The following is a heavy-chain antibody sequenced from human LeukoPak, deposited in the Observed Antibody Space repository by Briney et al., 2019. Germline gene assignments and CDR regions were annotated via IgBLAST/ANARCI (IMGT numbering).Heavy chain of an antibody. J-gene: IGHJ4*02. D-gene: IGHD6-19*01. CDR2: INHSGST. CDR3: ARGRGSSGWPFDY. Sequence: SETLSLTCAVYGGSFSGYHWSWIRQPPGKGLEWIGEINHSGSTNYNPSLKSRVTISVDTSKIQFSLKLSSVTAADTAVYYCARGRGSSGWPFDYWGQGTLVTVSS. V-gene: IGHV4-34*01. CDR1: GGSFSGYH.